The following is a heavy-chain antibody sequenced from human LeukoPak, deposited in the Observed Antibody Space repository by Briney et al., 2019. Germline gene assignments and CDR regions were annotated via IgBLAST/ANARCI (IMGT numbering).Heavy chain of an antibody. CDR2: IYTSGST. V-gene: IGHV4-4*07. CDR3: VREARGWYFDL. D-gene: IGHD3-10*01. CDR1: GGSYY. J-gene: IGHJ2*01. Sequence: SGTLSLTCNVSGGSYYWTWIRQPAGEGLEWIGRIYTSGSTNYNPSLKSRVTMSVDTSKNQFSLKVNSVTAADTAVYYCVREARGWYFDLWGRGTLVTVSS.